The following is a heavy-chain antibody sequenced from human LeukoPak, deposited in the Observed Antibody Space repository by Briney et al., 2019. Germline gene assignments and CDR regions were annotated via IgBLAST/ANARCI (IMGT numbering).Heavy chain of an antibody. D-gene: IGHD3-9*01. CDR3: AKVPNARYSDWPLPPRD. Sequence: GGSLRLSCAASGITFNTYGMHWVRQAPGKGLEWVAVISYDGSSKYYADSVKGRFTISRDNSKNTLYLQMNSLRAEDTAVYYCAKVPNARYSDWPLPPRDWGQGTLVTVSS. J-gene: IGHJ4*02. CDR1: GITFNTYG. CDR2: ISYDGSSK. V-gene: IGHV3-30*18.